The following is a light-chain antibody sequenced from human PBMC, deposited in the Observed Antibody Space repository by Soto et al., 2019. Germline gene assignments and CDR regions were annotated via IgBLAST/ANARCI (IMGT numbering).Light chain of an antibody. CDR2: AAS. V-gene: IGKV3-20*01. J-gene: IGKJ1*01. CDR3: QQYASSRA. Sequence: ELVLTQSPGTLSLSPGERATLSCRASQSVSNSYLAWYQQKPGQAPRLLIYAASSSATGIPDRFIGSGSGTAFTLTISGMEPDDFAVYYFQQYASSRAFGQVTKVDIK. CDR1: QSVSNSY.